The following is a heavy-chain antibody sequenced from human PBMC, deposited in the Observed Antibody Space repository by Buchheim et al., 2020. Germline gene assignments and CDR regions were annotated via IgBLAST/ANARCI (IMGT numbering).Heavy chain of an antibody. V-gene: IGHV3-33*01. D-gene: IGHD3-16*01. CDR2: IWYDGSNK. J-gene: IGHJ5*02. Sequence: QVQLVESGGGVVQPGRSLRLSCAASGFTFSSYGMHWVRQAPGKGLEWVAVIWYDGSNKYYADSVKGRFTISRDNSKNTLYLQINSLSAKETAVYYWARDPVTYDEYWGYLVWFNPWGRETL. CDR1: GFTFSSYG. CDR3: ARDPVTYDEYWGYLVWFNP.